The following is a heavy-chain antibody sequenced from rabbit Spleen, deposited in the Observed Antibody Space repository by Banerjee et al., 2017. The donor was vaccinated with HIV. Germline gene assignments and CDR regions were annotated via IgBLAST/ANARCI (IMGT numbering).Heavy chain of an antibody. D-gene: IGHD1-1*01. CDR1: GVSFSANSY. Sequence: QSLEESGGDLVKPGASLTLTCTASGVSFSANSYMCWVRQAPGKGLEWIACIDTGSSGFTYFASWAKGRFTISKSSRGRITISESSSTTVTLQMTSLTAADTATYFCARDLVAVIGWNFSLWGQGTLVTVS. CDR2: IDTGSSGFT. V-gene: IGHV1S40*01. CDR3: ARDLVAVIGWNFSL. J-gene: IGHJ4*01.